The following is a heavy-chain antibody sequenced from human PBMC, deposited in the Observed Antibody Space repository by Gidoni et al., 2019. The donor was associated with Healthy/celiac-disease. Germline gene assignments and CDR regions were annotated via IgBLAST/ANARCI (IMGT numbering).Heavy chain of an antibody. D-gene: IGHD3-16*01. J-gene: IGHJ6*02. Sequence: QVQLVQSGAEVKKHGSSVKVSCKASGGTFSSYAISWVRQAPGQGLEWMGRIIPILGIANYAQKFQGRVTITADKATSTAYMELSSLRSEDTAVYYCASLGGQLSDRRGMDVWGQGTTVTVSS. V-gene: IGHV1-69*04. CDR1: GGTFSSYA. CDR3: ASLGGQLSDRRGMDV. CDR2: IIPILGIA.